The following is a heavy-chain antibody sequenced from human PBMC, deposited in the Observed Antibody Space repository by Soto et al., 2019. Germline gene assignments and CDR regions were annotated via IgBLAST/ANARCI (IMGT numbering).Heavy chain of an antibody. CDR3: ARRLGYNRFDH. D-gene: IGHD5-12*01. V-gene: IGHV1-8*01. CDR2: MNPNSGNT. Sequence: QVQLVQSGAEVKKPGASVKVSCKASGYTFTTPDINWVRQATGKGLEWMGWMNPNSGNTGYAQKFQGRVTMTRDTSISTAYMELNRLRSEDTAVYYCARRLGYNRFDHWGQGTLVTVSS. CDR1: GYTFTTPD. J-gene: IGHJ4*02.